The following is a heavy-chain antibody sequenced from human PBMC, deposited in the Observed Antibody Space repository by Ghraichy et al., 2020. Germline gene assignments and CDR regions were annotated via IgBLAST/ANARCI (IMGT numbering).Heavy chain of an antibody. D-gene: IGHD5-24*01. CDR1: GFTFSSYG. CDR3: AKRGDGYNPKRQNWFDP. J-gene: IGHJ5*02. Sequence: GGSLRLSCAASGFTFSSYGMHWVRQAPGKGLEWVAVISYDGSNKYYADSVKGRFTISRDNSKNTLYLQMNSLRAEDTAVYYCAKRGDGYNPKRQNWFDPWGQGTLVTVSS. CDR2: ISYDGSNK. V-gene: IGHV3-30*18.